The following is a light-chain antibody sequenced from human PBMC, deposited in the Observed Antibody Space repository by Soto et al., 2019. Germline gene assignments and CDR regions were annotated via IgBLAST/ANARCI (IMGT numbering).Light chain of an antibody. J-gene: IGKJ4*01. CDR1: QSVLYSSNNKNY. CDR2: WAS. V-gene: IGKV4-1*01. CDR3: LQYYSTTGVT. Sequence: DIVMTQSPASLAVSLGERATINCKSRQSVLYSSNNKNYLAWYQQRPGQPPKVLIYWASTRESGVPDRFSGSGSGTDFTLTIISLPAEYVAVYYCLQYYSTTGVTLGGGTKLAIK.